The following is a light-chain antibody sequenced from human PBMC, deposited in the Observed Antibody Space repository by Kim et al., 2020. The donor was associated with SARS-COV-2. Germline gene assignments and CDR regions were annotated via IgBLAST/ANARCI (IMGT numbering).Light chain of an antibody. J-gene: IGKJ2*01. V-gene: IGKV3-20*01. CDR2: GAS. CDR1: ESVSSGN. Sequence: LSPGQGATLSRGATESVSSGNLPWYQQNPRQAPRLLIYGASNRATRIPDRFSGGGSGTDFTLTISRLEPEDFAVYHCQQYDDLPYTFGQGTGLE. CDR3: QQYDDLPYT.